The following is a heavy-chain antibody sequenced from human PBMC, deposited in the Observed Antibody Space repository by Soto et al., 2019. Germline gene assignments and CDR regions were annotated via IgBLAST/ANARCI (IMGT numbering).Heavy chain of an antibody. CDR1: GGSISSYY. CDR3: ARATYYDFWSGYYTGGVGYYYYYMDV. V-gene: IGHV4-59*01. J-gene: IGHJ6*03. CDR2: IYYSGST. Sequence: SETLSLTCTVSGGSISSYYWSWIRQPPGKGLEWIGYIYYSGSTNYNPSLKSRVTISVDTSKNQFSLKLSSVTAADTAVYYCARATYYDFWSGYYTGGVGYYYYYMDVWGKGTTVTVSS. D-gene: IGHD3-3*01.